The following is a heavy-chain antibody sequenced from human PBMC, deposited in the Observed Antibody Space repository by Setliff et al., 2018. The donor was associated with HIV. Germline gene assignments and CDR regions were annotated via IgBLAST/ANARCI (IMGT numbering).Heavy chain of an antibody. CDR1: GGSVSTGNYY. CDR3: TRRGADSYYPRPLDV. J-gene: IGHJ6*04. V-gene: IGHV4-61*01. Sequence: KTSETLSLTCTVSGGSVSTGNYYWNWIRLPPRKGLEWIGYIFYSGSTNYNPSLKSRVTISVDTSKNQFSLRLNSVTAADTAIYYCTRRGADSYYPRPLDVWGKGTTVTVSS. D-gene: IGHD3-10*01. CDR2: IFYSGST.